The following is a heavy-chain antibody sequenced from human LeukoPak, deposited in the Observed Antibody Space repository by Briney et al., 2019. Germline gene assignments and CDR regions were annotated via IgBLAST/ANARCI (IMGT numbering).Heavy chain of an antibody. CDR2: INSDGYSI. V-gene: IGHV3-74*03. D-gene: IGHD2-21*02. CDR3: ARVHGVTPSY. Sequence: GGSLRLSCAASGFTFSSYWMHWVRQAPGKGLVWVSRINSDGYSITYADSVKGRFTISRDNAKNTLYLQMNSLRVEDTAVYCCARVHGVTPSYWGQGTLVTVSS. J-gene: IGHJ4*02. CDR1: GFTFSSYW.